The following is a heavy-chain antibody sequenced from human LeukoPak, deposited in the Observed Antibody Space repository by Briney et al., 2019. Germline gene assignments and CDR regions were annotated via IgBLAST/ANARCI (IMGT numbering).Heavy chain of an antibody. J-gene: IGHJ4*02. D-gene: IGHD3-10*01. CDR1: GYSISSGYY. V-gene: IGHV4-38-2*02. Sequence: SETLSLTCTVSGYSISSGYYWGWIRQPPGKGLEWIGSIYHSGSTYYNPSLKSRVTISVDTSKNQFSLKLSSVTAADTAVYYCARDHQLRGVSLFGYWGQGTLVTVSS. CDR3: ARDHQLRGVSLFGY. CDR2: IYHSGST.